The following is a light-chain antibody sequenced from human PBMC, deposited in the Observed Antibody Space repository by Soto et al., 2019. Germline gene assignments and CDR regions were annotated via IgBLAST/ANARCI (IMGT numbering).Light chain of an antibody. V-gene: IGKV1-5*01. CDR2: DAA. CDR1: QAISGY. CDR3: QQYSSYPLT. J-gene: IGKJ4*01. Sequence: DIQMTQSPSTLSASVADRVTIACRASQAISGYLAWYQRKPGKAPKLLIYDAANLQTGVSSRFSGSGSGTEFTLTINSLQPDDFATYCCQQYSSYPLTFGGGTKVEIK.